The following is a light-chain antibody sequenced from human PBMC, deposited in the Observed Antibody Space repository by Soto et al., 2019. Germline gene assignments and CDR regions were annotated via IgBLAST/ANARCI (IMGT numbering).Light chain of an antibody. CDR2: EVY. CDR1: NSDVGGYDR. V-gene: IGLV2-14*01. CDR3: ISHIPSTTTHWV. J-gene: IGLJ3*02. Sequence: QSALTQPASVSGSPGQSITISCTGTNSDVGGYDRVSWYQHHPGKAPKLLIFEVYNRPSGISDRFSGSKSGHTASLTISGLQAEDEADYYGISHIPSTTTHWVFGGGTKLTVL.